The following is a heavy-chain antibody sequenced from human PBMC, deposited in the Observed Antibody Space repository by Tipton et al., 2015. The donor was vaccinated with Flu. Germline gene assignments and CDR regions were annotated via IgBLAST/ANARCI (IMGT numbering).Heavy chain of an antibody. CDR3: AKDLSGSLFGFDY. CDR1: GFTFDDCA. D-gene: IGHD1-26*01. V-gene: IGHV3-43D*03. J-gene: IGHJ4*02. Sequence: GSLRLSCAASGFTFDDCAMHWVRQAPGKGLEWVSLISWDGGSTYYADSVKGRFTISRDNSKNSLYLQMNSLRAEDTALYYCAKDLSGSLFGFDYWGQGTLVTVSS. CDR2: ISWDGGST.